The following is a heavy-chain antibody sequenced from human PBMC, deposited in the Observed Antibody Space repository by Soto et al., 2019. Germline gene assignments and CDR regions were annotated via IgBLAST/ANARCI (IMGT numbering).Heavy chain of an antibody. CDR3: VRSGTARLLRHSWFDT. D-gene: IGHD2-21*01. J-gene: IGHJ5*02. CDR1: GFTFNTYD. V-gene: IGHV3-21*01. Sequence: EVQLVESGGGLVKPGGSLRLSCAASGFTFNTYDMNWVRQAPGKGLEWVSSITTSSAYIYYVDSLKGRITISRDNAKNSLFLQMNSLRAEDTAVYYCVRSGTARLLRHSWFDTWGQGTLVTVSS. CDR2: ITTSSAYI.